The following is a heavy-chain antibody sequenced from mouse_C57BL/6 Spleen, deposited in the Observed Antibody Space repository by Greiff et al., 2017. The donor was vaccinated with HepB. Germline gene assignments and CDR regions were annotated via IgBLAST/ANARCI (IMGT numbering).Heavy chain of an antibody. V-gene: IGHV1-15*01. CDR3: TREGVYDYDGGYYFDY. Sequence: QVQLKESGAELVRPGASVTLSCKASGYTFTDYEMHWVKQTPVHGLEWIGAIDPETGGTAYNQKFKGKAILTADKSSSTAYMELRSLTSEDSAVYYCTREGVYDYDGGYYFDYWGQGTTLTVSS. J-gene: IGHJ2*01. CDR2: IDPETGGT. D-gene: IGHD2-4*01. CDR1: GYTFTDYE.